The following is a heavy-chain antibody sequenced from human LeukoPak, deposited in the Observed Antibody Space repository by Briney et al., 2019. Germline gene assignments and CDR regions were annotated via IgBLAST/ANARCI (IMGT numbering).Heavy chain of an antibody. V-gene: IGHV1-45*03. Sequence: GASVKVSCKASGYTFTYRYLHWVRQAPRQALEWMGWITPFNGNTNYAQKFQDRVTITRDRSMSTAYMELSTLRSEDTAMYYCVGSSGWYLGYWGQGTLVTVSS. J-gene: IGHJ4*02. CDR2: ITPFNGNT. CDR1: GYTFTYRY. D-gene: IGHD6-19*01. CDR3: VGSSGWYLGY.